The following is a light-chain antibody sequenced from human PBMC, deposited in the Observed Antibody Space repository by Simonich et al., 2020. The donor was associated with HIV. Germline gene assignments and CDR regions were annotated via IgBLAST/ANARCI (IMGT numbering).Light chain of an antibody. CDR3: CSYASSTTFHVV. Sequence: QSALTQPASVSGSPGQSITISCTGTSSDVGSYDVVSWYQQHPGKAPKLIIYEGSKRPSGVSNRFSCSKSGNTASLTISGLQAEDEADYYCCSYASSTTFHVVFGGGTQLTVL. J-gene: IGLJ2*01. CDR1: SSDVGSYDV. V-gene: IGLV2-23*03. CDR2: EGS.